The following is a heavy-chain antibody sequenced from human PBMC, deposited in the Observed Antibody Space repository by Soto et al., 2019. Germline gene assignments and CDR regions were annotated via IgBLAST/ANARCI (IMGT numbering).Heavy chain of an antibody. J-gene: IGHJ5*02. CDR1: GGTFSSYA. CDR2: IIPIFGTA. CDR3: ASTIRGDYDSSGYHGNWFAP. D-gene: IGHD3-22*01. V-gene: IGHV1-69*01. Sequence: QVQLVQSGAEVKKPGSSVKVSCKASGGTFSSYAISWVRQAPGQGLEWMGGIIPIFGTANYAQKFQGRVTITADESTSTAYMELSSLRSEDTAVYYCASTIRGDYDSSGYHGNWFAPWGQGTLVTVSS.